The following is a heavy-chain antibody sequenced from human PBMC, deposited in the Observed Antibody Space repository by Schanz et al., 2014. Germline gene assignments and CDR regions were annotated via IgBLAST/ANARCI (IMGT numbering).Heavy chain of an antibody. CDR3: ARDAVALIPEYFMDV. Sequence: VQLLESGGGLVQPGGSLRLSCAASGFTFSDYYMAWIRQAPGKGLEWVSHISGSSIHKNYADSVKGRFTISRDNSMNTLHLQMDGLRVEDTAVYYCARDAVALIPEYFMDVWGKGTPVTVSS. V-gene: IGHV3-11*06. D-gene: IGHD2-15*01. CDR1: GFTFSDYY. CDR2: ISGSSIHK. J-gene: IGHJ6*03.